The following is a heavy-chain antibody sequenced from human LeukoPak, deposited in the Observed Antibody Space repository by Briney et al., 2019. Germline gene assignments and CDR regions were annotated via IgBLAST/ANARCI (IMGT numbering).Heavy chain of an antibody. Sequence: GASVKVSCKASGYTFTSYYMHWVRQAPGQGLEWMGIINPSGGSTSYAQKFQGRVTMTRDTSTSTVYMELSSLRSEDTAVYYCLSSEVGATGVGYWGQGTLVTVSS. D-gene: IGHD1-26*01. J-gene: IGHJ4*02. CDR1: GYTFTSYY. CDR2: INPSGGST. V-gene: IGHV1-46*01. CDR3: LSSEVGATGVGY.